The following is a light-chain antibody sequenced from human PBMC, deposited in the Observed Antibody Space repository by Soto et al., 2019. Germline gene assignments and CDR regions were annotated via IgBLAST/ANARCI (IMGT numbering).Light chain of an antibody. CDR3: QQYNNWPGT. J-gene: IGKJ1*01. Sequence: EIVMTQSPATLSVSPGERATLSCRASQSVSSNLAWYQQKPGQAPRLLIYGASTRATGIQARFRGSGSGTEFTLTISSLQAEDFAVYYCQQYNNWPGTVGQGTKVEIK. CDR2: GAS. V-gene: IGKV3-15*01. CDR1: QSVSSN.